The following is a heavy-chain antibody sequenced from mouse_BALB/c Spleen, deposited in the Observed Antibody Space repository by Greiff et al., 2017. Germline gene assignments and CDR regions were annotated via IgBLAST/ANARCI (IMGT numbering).Heavy chain of an antibody. Sequence: EVQLQQSGPELMKPGASVKISCKASGYSFTSYYMHWVKQSHGKSLEWIGYIDPFNGGTSYNQKFKGKATLTVDKSSSTAYMHLSSLTSEDSAVYYCARSGEVRSIDVWGAGTTVTVSS. V-gene: IGHV1S135*01. CDR1: GYSFTSYY. J-gene: IGHJ1*01. CDR3: ARSGEVRSIDV. CDR2: IDPFNGGT. D-gene: IGHD4-1*01.